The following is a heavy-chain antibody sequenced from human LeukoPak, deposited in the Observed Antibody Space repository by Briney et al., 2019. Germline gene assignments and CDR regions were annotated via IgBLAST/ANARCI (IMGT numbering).Heavy chain of an antibody. CDR1: GFTFNSYE. Sequence: GGSLRLSCAASGFTFNSYEMNWVRQAPGKGLEWVSAISGSGGSTYYADSVKGRFTISRDNSKNTLYLQMNSLRAEDTAVYYCARRSDDYDSSAYYHWGQGTLVTVSS. CDR3: ARRSDDYDSSAYYH. J-gene: IGHJ4*02. CDR2: ISGSGGST. D-gene: IGHD3-22*01. V-gene: IGHV3-23*01.